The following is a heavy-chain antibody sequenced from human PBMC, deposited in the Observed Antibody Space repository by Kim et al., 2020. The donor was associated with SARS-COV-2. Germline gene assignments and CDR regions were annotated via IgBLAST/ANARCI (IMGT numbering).Heavy chain of an antibody. CDR3: ARGGRTMVRGVTQLDY. D-gene: IGHD3-10*01. CDR1: GFTFSSYS. Sequence: GGSLRLSCAASGFTFSSYSMNWVRQAPGKGLEWVSSISSSSSYIYYADSVKGRFTISRDNAKNSLYLQMNSLRAEDTAVYYCARGGRTMVRGVTQLDYWGQGTLVTVSS. V-gene: IGHV3-21*01. CDR2: ISSSSSYI. J-gene: IGHJ4*02.